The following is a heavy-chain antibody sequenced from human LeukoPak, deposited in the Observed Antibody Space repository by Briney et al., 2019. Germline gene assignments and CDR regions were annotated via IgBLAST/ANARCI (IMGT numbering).Heavy chain of an antibody. Sequence: PSQILSLTCTVSGGSISSGSYYWSWIRQPAGKGLEWIGRIYTSGSTNYNPSLKSRVTISVDTSKNQFSLKLSSVTAADTAVYYCARVGAVAGTPDYWGQGTLVTVSS. J-gene: IGHJ4*02. CDR3: ARVGAVAGTPDY. CDR2: IYTSGST. V-gene: IGHV4-61*02. D-gene: IGHD6-19*01. CDR1: GGSISSGSYY.